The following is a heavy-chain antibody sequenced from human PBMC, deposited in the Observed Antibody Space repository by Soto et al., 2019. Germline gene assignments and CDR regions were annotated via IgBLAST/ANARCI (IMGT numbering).Heavy chain of an antibody. Sequence: SQTLSLTCAISGDSVSSNSAAWNWIRQSPSGGLEWLGRTYYRSKWYNDYAVSVKSRITINPDTSKNQFSLQLNSVTPEDTAVYYCARGVVVAATGYYYYGMDVWGQGTTVTVSS. D-gene: IGHD2-15*01. V-gene: IGHV6-1*01. CDR1: GDSVSSNSAA. CDR2: TYYRSKWYN. J-gene: IGHJ6*02. CDR3: ARGVVVAATGYYYYGMDV.